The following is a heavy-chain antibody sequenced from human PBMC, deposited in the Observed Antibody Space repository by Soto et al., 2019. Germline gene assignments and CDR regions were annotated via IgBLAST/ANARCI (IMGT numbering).Heavy chain of an antibody. D-gene: IGHD6-19*01. CDR2: INAGNGNT. CDR3: ARDWGAVAPGY. CDR1: GYTFTGYY. V-gene: IGHV1-3*01. J-gene: IGHJ4*02. Sequence: ASVKVSCKASGYTFTGYYMHWVRQAPGQGLEWMGWINAGNGNTKYSQKFQGRVTITRDTSASTAYMELSSLRSEDTAVYYCARDWGAVAPGYWGQGTLVTVSS.